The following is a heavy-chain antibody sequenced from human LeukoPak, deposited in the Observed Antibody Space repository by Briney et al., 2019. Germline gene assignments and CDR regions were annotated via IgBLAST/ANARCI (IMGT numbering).Heavy chain of an antibody. CDR1: GFTFSSYA. D-gene: IGHD2-15*01. V-gene: IGHV3-23*01. J-gene: IGHJ5*02. CDR3: AKTQLRTVAWWFDP. CDR2: ISGSGGST. Sequence: GGSLRLSCAASGFTFSSYAMSWVRQAPGKGLEWVSAISGSGGSTYYADSVKGRFTISRDNSKNTLYQQIDSLRAEDTTVYYCAKTQLRTVAWWFDPWGQGTLVTAS.